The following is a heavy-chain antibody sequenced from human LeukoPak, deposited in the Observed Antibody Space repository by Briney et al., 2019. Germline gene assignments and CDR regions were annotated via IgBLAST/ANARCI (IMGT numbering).Heavy chain of an antibody. V-gene: IGHV3-30-3*01. D-gene: IGHD6-19*01. J-gene: IGHJ5*02. CDR2: ISYDGSNK. CDR1: GFTFSSYA. CDR3: ARDRYSSGPGGWFGP. Sequence: GRSLRLSCSASGFTFSSYAMHWVRQAPGKGLEWVAVISYDGSNKYYADSVKGRFTISRDNSKNTLHLQMNSLRAEDTAVYYCARDRYSSGPGGWFGPWGQGTLVTVSS.